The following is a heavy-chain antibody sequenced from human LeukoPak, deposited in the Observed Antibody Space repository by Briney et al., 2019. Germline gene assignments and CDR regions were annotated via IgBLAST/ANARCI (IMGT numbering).Heavy chain of an antibody. CDR2: MYISGSS. CDR1: DGSISSGHYY. J-gene: IGHJ5*01. Sequence: SETLSLTCTVSDGSISSGHYYWSWIRQPAGKGLEWIGRMYISGSSDYNPSLKSRVTISVDTSKNQFSLKLSSVTAADTAVHYCARMRGATTVFGQDYWFDSWGQGTLVTVSS. V-gene: IGHV4-61*02. CDR3: ARMRGATTVFGQDYWFDS. D-gene: IGHD1-26*01.